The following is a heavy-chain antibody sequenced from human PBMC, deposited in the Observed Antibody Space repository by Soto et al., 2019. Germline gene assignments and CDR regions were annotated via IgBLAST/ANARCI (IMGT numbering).Heavy chain of an antibody. V-gene: IGHV1-58*02. J-gene: IGHJ5*02. D-gene: IGHD3-10*01. CDR1: GYTFTGYY. CDR3: AAAAPIYYYGSGSYQTPFDP. Sequence: ASVKVSCKASGYTFTGYYMHWVRQAPGQGLEWIGWIVVGSGNTNYAQKFQERVTITRDMSTSTAYMELSSLRSEDTAVYYCAAAAPIYYYGSGSYQTPFDPWGQGTLVTVSS. CDR2: IVVGSGNT.